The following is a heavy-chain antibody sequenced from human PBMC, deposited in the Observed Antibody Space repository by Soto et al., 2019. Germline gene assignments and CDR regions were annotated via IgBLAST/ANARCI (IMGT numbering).Heavy chain of an antibody. CDR1: GGSFSGYY. Sequence: SETLSLTCAVYGGSFSGYYWSWIRQPPGKGLEWIGEINHSGSTNYNPSLKSRVTISVDTSKNQFSLKLSSVTAADTAVYYCARGGLMVRGTFFDYWGQGTLVTVSS. D-gene: IGHD3-10*01. J-gene: IGHJ4*02. CDR3: ARGGLMVRGTFFDY. V-gene: IGHV4-34*01. CDR2: INHSGST.